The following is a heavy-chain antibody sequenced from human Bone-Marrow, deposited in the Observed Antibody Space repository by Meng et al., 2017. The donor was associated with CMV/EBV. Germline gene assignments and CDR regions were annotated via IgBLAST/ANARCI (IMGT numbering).Heavy chain of an antibody. D-gene: IGHD4-17*01. V-gene: IGHV3-21*01. Sequence: GESLKISCAASGFTFSSYSMNWVRQAPGKGLEWVSSISSSSSYIYYADSVKGRFTISRDNAKNSLYLQMNSLRAEDTAVYYCARDPPSGATFDSWGPGTLVTGSS. CDR2: ISSSSSYI. CDR3: ARDPPSGATFDS. J-gene: IGHJ4*02. CDR1: GFTFSSYS.